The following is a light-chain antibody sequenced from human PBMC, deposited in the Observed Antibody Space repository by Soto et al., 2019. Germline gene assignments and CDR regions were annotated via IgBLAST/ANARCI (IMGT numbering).Light chain of an antibody. Sequence: EIVMTQSPATLSVSPGGRATLSCRASQSVGSDLAWYQQKPGQAPRLFIYDVSTRATGFPARFSGSGSGTEFTLTISSLQSEDFAVYYCQQYNSWPRTFGQGTKVEIK. CDR1: QSVGSD. CDR3: QQYNSWPRT. V-gene: IGKV3-15*01. J-gene: IGKJ1*01. CDR2: DVS.